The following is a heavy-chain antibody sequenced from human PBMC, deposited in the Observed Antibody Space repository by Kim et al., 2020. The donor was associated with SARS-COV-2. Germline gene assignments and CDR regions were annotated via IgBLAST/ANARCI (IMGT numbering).Heavy chain of an antibody. Sequence: SETLSLTCTVSGGSISSGGYYWSWIRQHPGKGLEWIGYIYYSGSTYYNPSLKSRVTISVDTSKNQFSLKLSSVTAADTAVYYCARGAYCGGDCQGGDWFDPWGQGTLVTVSS. D-gene: IGHD2-21*02. CDR1: GGSISSGGYY. CDR3: ARGAYCGGDCQGGDWFDP. CDR2: IYYSGST. V-gene: IGHV4-31*03. J-gene: IGHJ5*02.